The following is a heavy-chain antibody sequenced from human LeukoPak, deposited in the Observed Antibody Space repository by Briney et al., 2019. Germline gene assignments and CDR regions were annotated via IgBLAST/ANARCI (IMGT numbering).Heavy chain of an antibody. Sequence: ASVKVSCKASGYTFTGYYMHWVRQAPGQGLEWMGWINPNSGVTNYAQKFQGRVTMTRDTSISTAYKELARLRSDDTAVYDCARGNGDYWFDYWGQGTLVTVSS. J-gene: IGHJ4*02. CDR1: GYTFTGYY. CDR3: ARGNGDYWFDY. V-gene: IGHV1-2*02. D-gene: IGHD4-17*01. CDR2: INPNSGVT.